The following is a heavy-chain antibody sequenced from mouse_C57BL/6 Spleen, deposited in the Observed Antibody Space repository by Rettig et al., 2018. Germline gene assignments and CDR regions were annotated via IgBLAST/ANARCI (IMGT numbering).Heavy chain of an antibody. D-gene: IGHD2-3*01. CDR1: GYSITSGYY. CDR2: ISYDGSN. Sequence: DVQLQESGPGLVKPSQSLSLTCSVTGYSITSGYYWNWIRQFPGNKLEWMGYISYDGSNNYNPSLKNRISITRDTSKNQFFLKLNSVTTEDTATYYCARAGRLLLYFDYWGQGTTLTVS. CDR3: ARAGRLLLYFDY. V-gene: IGHV3-6*01. J-gene: IGHJ2*01.